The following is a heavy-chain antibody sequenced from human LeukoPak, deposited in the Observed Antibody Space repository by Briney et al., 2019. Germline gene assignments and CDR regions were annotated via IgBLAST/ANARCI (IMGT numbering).Heavy chain of an antibody. D-gene: IGHD3-9*01. Sequence: GASVKVSCKASGYTFIGYYMHWVRQAPGQGLEWMGWINPNGGGTNYAQKFQGRVTMTRDTSISTAYMEVNRLKSDDTAVYYCARYDILTGYAYWGQGTLVTVSS. V-gene: IGHV1-2*02. CDR2: INPNGGGT. CDR1: GYTFIGYY. CDR3: ARYDILTGYAY. J-gene: IGHJ4*02.